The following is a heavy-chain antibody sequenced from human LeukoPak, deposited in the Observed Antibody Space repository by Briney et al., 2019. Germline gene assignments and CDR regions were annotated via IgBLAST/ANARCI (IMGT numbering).Heavy chain of an antibody. CDR2: INTNTGNP. Sequence: GASVKVSCKTSGYTFTTYAMNWVRQAPGQGLEWMGWINTNTGNPAYAQGFTGRFVFSLDTSVSTAYLQISSLKAEDTAVYYCARGAIGRIIQLDPWGQGTLVTVSS. V-gene: IGHV7-4-1*02. J-gene: IGHJ5*02. CDR1: GYTFTTYA. CDR3: ARGAIGRIIQLDP. D-gene: IGHD3/OR15-3a*01.